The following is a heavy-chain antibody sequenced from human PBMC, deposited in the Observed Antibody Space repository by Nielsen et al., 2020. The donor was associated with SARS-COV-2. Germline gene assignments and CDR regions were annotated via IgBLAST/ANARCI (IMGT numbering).Heavy chain of an antibody. CDR2: ISYDGSNK. V-gene: IGHV3-30*18. Sequence: GGSLRLSCAASGFTFSSYGMHWVRQAPGKGLEWVAVISYDGSNKYYADSVKGRFTISRDNSKNTLYLQMNSLRAEDTAVYYCAKDLYGGNLDYWGQGTLVTVSS. CDR3: AKDLYGGNLDY. D-gene: IGHD4-23*01. CDR1: GFTFSSYG. J-gene: IGHJ4*02.